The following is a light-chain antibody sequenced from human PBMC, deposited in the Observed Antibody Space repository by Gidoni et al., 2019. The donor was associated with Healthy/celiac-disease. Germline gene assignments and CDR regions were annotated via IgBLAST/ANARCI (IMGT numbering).Light chain of an antibody. CDR3: SSYTSSSTLYV. Sequence: QSALTQPASVSGSPGQSITISGTGTSSDVGGYNYVSWYHQHPGKAPKLMIYEVSNRPSGVSNRFSGSKSGNTASLTISGLQAEDEADYYCSSYTSSSTLYVFGTGTKVTVL. CDR1: SSDVGGYNY. V-gene: IGLV2-14*01. J-gene: IGLJ1*01. CDR2: EVS.